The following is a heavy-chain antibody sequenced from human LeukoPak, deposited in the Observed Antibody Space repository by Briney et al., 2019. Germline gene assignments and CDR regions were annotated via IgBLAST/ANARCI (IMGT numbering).Heavy chain of an antibody. CDR2: ISGSGGST. CDR3: AKARDYGDYVGFDY. D-gene: IGHD4-17*01. CDR1: RFTFSSYA. V-gene: IGHV3-23*01. Sequence: GGSLRLSCSASRFTFSSYAMSWVRQAPGKGLEWVSAISGSGGSTYYADSVKGRFTISRDNSKNTLYLQMNSLRAEDTAVYYCAKARDYGDYVGFDYWGQGTLVTVSS. J-gene: IGHJ4*02.